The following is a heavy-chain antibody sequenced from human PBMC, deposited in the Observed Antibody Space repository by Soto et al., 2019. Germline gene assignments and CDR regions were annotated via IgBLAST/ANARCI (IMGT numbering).Heavy chain of an antibody. V-gene: IGHV3-7*03. CDR2: IKQDGSEK. CDR3: ARGRRIYSRRWFQP. D-gene: IGHD1-26*01. CDR1: GFTVSSYW. Sequence: GGSLRLSCAASGFTVSSYWRSLVRQAPGKGLEWVANIKQDGSEKYYVDSVKGRFTISRDNAKNSLYLQMNSLRAEDTAVYYCARGRRIYSRRWFQPWGQGTLVTVS. J-gene: IGHJ5*02.